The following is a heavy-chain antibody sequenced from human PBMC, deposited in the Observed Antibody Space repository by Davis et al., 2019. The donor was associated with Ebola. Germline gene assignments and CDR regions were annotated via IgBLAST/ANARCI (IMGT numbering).Heavy chain of an antibody. V-gene: IGHV3-30-3*01. CDR3: ARDLYLRAAAGTGPRGGGYYFDY. Sequence: GESLKISCAASGFTFSSYAMHWVRQAPGKGLEWVAVISYDGSNKYYADSVKGRFTISRDNSKNTLYLQMNSLRAEDTAVYYCARDLYLRAAAGTGPRGGGYYFDYWGQGTLVTVSS. CDR2: ISYDGSNK. D-gene: IGHD6-13*01. J-gene: IGHJ4*02. CDR1: GFTFSSYA.